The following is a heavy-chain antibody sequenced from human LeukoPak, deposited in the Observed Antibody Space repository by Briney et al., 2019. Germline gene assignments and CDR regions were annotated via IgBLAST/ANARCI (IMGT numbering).Heavy chain of an antibody. J-gene: IGHJ3*02. CDR3: AKYYSSSWVDAFDI. Sequence: GGSLRLSCAASGFTVSSNYMSWVRQAPGKGLEWVSVIYSGGSTYYADSVKGRFTISRDNSKNTLYLQMNSLRAEDTAVYYCAKYYSSSWVDAFDIWGQGTMVTVSS. CDR1: GFTVSSNY. D-gene: IGHD6-13*01. CDR2: IYSGGST. V-gene: IGHV3-66*01.